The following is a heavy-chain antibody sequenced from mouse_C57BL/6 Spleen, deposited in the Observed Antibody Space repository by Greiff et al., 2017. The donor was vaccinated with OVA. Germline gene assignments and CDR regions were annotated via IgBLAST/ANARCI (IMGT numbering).Heavy chain of an antibody. J-gene: IGHJ4*01. CDR1: GYTFTSYW. V-gene: IGHV1-52*01. CDR3: ARMGGKGYYAMDY. CDR2: IDPSDSET. D-gene: IGHD1-3*01. Sequence: QVQLQQPGAELVRPGSSVKLSCKASGYTFTSYWMHWVKQRPIQGLEWIGNIDPSDSETHYNQKFKDKATLTVDKSSSTAYMQLSSLTSEDSAVYYCARMGGKGYYAMDYWGQGTSVTVSS.